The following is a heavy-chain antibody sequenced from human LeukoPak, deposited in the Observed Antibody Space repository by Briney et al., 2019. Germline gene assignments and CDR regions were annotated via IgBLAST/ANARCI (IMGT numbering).Heavy chain of an antibody. V-gene: IGHV4-31*03. D-gene: IGHD2-2*01. CDR1: GGSISSGGYY. CDR2: IYYSGST. J-gene: IGHJ4*02. CDR3: ARYCSSTSCYPDVDY. Sequence: SQTLSLTCTVSGGSISSGGYYWSWIRQHPGKGLEWIGYIYYSGSTCYNPSLKSRVTISVDTSKNQFSLKLSSVTAADTAVYYCARYCSSTSCYPDVDYWGQGTLVTVSS.